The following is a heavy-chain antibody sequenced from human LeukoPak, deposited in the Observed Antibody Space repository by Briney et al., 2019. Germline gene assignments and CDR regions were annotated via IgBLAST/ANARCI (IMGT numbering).Heavy chain of an antibody. CDR3: ARDRWGYSYGGD. V-gene: IGHV3-7*01. CDR1: GFTFNSYW. J-gene: IGHJ4*02. CDR2: IKEDGSKK. Sequence: GGSLRLSCAASGFTFNSYWMSWVRQAPGKGLEWVANIKEDGSKKYYVDSVKGRFTISRDNAKNSLYLQMNSLRAEDTALYYCARDRWGYSYGGDWGQGTLVTVSS. D-gene: IGHD5-18*01.